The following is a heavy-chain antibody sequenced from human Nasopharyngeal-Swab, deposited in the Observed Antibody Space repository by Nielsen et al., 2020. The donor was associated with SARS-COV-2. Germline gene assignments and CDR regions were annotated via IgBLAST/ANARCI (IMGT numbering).Heavy chain of an antibody. V-gene: IGHV1-2*02. J-gene: IGHJ4*02. CDR3: AREAVTTPGSHYYFDY. D-gene: IGHD4-17*01. CDR1: GYTFTGYY. Sequence: ASVKVSCKASGYTFTGYYMHWVRQAPGQGLVWMGWINPNSGGTNYARKFQGRVTMTRDTSISTAYMELSRLRSDDTAVYYCAREAVTTPGSHYYFDYWGQGTLVTVSS. CDR2: INPNSGGT.